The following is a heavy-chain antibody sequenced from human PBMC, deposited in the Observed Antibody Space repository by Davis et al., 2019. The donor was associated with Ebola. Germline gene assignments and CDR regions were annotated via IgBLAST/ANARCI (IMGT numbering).Heavy chain of an antibody. CDR1: GYTFTSYY. V-gene: IGHV1-46*01. CDR3: ATYMGGAVDTAMALTDY. CDR2: INPSGGST. D-gene: IGHD5-18*01. Sequence: ASVKVSCKASGYTFTSYYMHWVRQAPGQGLEWMGIINPSGGSTSYAQKFQGRVTMTRDTSTSTVYMELSSLRSEDTAVYYCATYMGGAVDTAMALTDYWGQGTLVTVSS. J-gene: IGHJ4*02.